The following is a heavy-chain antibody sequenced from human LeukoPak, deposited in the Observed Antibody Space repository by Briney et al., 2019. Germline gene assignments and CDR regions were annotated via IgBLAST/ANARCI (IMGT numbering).Heavy chain of an antibody. CDR2: ISGSGGST. CDR3: AKARGGYFFEEN. Sequence: GGSLRLSCAASGFTFSSYAMSWVRQAPGKGLEWVSAISGSGGSTYYADSVKGRFTISRDNSKNTLYLQMNSLRADDTAIYYCAKARGGYFFEENWGQGTLVTVSS. CDR1: GFTFSSYA. J-gene: IGHJ4*02. D-gene: IGHD3-22*01. V-gene: IGHV3-23*01.